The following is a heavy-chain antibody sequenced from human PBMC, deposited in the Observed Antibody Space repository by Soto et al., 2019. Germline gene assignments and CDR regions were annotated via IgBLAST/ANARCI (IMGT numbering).Heavy chain of an antibody. J-gene: IGHJ6*02. D-gene: IGHD3-22*01. CDR2: ISSSSSYI. V-gene: IGHV3-21*01. Sequence: GGSLRLSCAASGFTFSSYSMNWVRQAPGKGLEWVSSISSSSSYIYYADSVKGRFTISRDNAKNSLYLQMNSLRAEDTAVYYCARDRDSSGYYYGGDYYYGMDVWGQGTTVTVSS. CDR1: GFTFSSYS. CDR3: ARDRDSSGYYYGGDYYYGMDV.